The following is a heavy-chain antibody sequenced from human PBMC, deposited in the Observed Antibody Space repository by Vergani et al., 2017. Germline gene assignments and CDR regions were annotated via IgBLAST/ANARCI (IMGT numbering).Heavy chain of an antibody. CDR2: IYTSGST. CDR1: GGSFSGYY. V-gene: IGHV4-59*10. J-gene: IGHJ4*02. Sequence: QVQLQQWGAGLLKPSETLSLTCAVYGGSFSGYYWSWIRQPAGKGLEWIGRIYTSGSTNYNPSLKSRVTISVDTSKNQFSLKLSSVTAADTAVYYCARSVVADAHYFDYWGQGTLVTVSS. D-gene: IGHD2-21*01. CDR3: ARSVVADAHYFDY.